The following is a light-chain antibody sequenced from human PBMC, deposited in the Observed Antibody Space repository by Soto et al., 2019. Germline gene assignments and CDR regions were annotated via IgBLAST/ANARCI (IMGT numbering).Light chain of an antibody. CDR2: GAS. Sequence: EIVLTQPPGTLSLSPGERATLSCRASQSVSSSYLGWYQQKPGQAPRLLIYGASSRATGIPDRFSGSGSGTDVTLTISRLEAEDFVVYYCQQYGSSPKTFGQGTKVEIK. CDR3: QQYGSSPKT. V-gene: IGKV3-20*01. J-gene: IGKJ1*01. CDR1: QSVSSSY.